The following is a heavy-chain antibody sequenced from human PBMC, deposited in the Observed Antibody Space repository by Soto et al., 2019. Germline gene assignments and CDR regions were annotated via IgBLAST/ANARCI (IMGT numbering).Heavy chain of an antibody. Sequence: QVQLVESGGGVVQPGRSLRLSCAASGFTFSSYGMHWVRQAPGKGLEWVAVISYDGCNKYYADSVKGRFTISRDNSKNTLYLQMNSLRAEDTAVYYCAKDRYEQQLTHYYGMDVWGQGTTVTVSS. D-gene: IGHD6-13*01. CDR1: GFTFSSYG. CDR2: ISYDGCNK. V-gene: IGHV3-30*18. J-gene: IGHJ6*02. CDR3: AKDRYEQQLTHYYGMDV.